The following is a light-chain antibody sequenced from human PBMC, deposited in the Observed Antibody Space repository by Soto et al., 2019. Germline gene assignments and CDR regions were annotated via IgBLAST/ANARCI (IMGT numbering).Light chain of an antibody. Sequence: EIFLTQSPGTLSLSPGERATLSCRASQSFSSSYLAWYQHKPGQAPRLLIYGASSRYTGIPDRVSGSGSVTHFTRTISRLEPEDYAVYYCRQYGSSPFTCGAGPKVDIK. J-gene: IGKJ3*01. CDR2: GAS. V-gene: IGKV3-20*01. CDR3: RQYGSSPFT. CDR1: QSFSSSY.